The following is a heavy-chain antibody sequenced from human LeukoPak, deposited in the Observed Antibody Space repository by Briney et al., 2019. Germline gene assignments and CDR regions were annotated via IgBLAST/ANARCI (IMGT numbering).Heavy chain of an antibody. J-gene: IGHJ6*02. V-gene: IGHV3-53*01. Sequence: GGSLRLSCAASGFTVSSNYMSWVRQAPGKGLEWVSVIYSGGSTYYADSVKGRFTISRGNSKNTLYLQMNSLRAEDTAVYYCARGPTVRVYYGMDVWGQGTTVTVSS. CDR2: IYSGGST. D-gene: IGHD3-10*01. CDR1: GFTVSSNY. CDR3: ARGPTVRVYYGMDV.